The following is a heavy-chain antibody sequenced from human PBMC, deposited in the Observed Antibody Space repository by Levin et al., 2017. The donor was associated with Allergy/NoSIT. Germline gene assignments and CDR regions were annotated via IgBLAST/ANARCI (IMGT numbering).Heavy chain of an antibody. V-gene: IGHV6-1*01. J-gene: IGHJ4*02. CDR2: TYYRSKWYN. CDR1: GDSVSSNSAA. D-gene: IGHD3-10*01. Sequence: SETLSLTCAISGDSVSSNSAAWTWIRQSPSRGLEWLGRTYYRSKWYNDYPVSVKSRITINPDTSKNQFSLQLNSVTPEDTAVYYCARGGVVRGAPIDYWGQGTLVTVSS. CDR3: ARGGVVRGAPIDY.